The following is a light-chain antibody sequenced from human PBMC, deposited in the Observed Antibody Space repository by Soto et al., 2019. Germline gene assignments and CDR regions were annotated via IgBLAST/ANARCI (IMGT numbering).Light chain of an antibody. V-gene: IGKV3-11*01. CDR2: DAS. CDR3: QQYNNWPPIT. Sequence: EIVLTQSPATLSLSPGERATLSCRASQSVRSYLAWFQQKPGQAPRLLIYDASNRATGIPARFSGSGSETDLTLTISSLETEDFAVYYCQQYNNWPPITFGQGTRLEIK. CDR1: QSVRSY. J-gene: IGKJ5*01.